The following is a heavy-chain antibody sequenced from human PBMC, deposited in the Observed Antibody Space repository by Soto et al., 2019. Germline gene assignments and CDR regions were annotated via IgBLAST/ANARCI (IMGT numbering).Heavy chain of an antibody. J-gene: IGHJ6*02. CDR3: ARDREDQYYGMDV. CDR1: GFTVSSNY. V-gene: IGHV3-66*01. D-gene: IGHD1-26*01. Sequence: GSLRLSCAASGFTVSSNYMSWVRQAPGKGLEWVSVIYSGGSTYYADSVKGRFTISRDNSKNTLYLQMNSLRAEDTAVYYCARDREDQYYGMDVWGQGTMVTVSS. CDR2: IYSGGST.